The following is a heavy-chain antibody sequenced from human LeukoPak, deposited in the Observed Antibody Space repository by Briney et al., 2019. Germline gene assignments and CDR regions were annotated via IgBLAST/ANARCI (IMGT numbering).Heavy chain of an antibody. CDR2: VRNDGSDK. CDR1: GFTFSCCG. Sequence: PGGSLRLSCAASGFTFSCCGIHWVRQAPGKGLEWVTFVRNDGSDKYYADSVKGRFTISRDNSKNTVYLQMNSLRAEDTAVYYCAKDLKVATGGYFDYWGQGTLVTVSS. J-gene: IGHJ4*02. V-gene: IGHV3-30*02. CDR3: AKDLKVATGGYFDY. D-gene: IGHD5-12*01.